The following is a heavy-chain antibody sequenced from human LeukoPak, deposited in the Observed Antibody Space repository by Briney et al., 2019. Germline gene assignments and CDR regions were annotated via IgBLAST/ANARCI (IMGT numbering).Heavy chain of an antibody. CDR1: GGTFSSYA. D-gene: IGHD4-23*01. J-gene: IGHJ6*02. Sequence: ASVKVSCKASGGTFSSYAISWVRQAPGQGLEWMGRIIPSLGIANYAQKFQGRVTITADKSTSTAYMELSSLRSEDTAVCYCARDVMTTVGGGYYYYGMDVWGQGTTVTVSS. CDR3: ARDVMTTVGGGYYYYGMDV. CDR2: IIPSLGIA. V-gene: IGHV1-69*04.